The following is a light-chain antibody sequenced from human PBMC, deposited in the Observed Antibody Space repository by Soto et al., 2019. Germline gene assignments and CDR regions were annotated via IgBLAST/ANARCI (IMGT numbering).Light chain of an antibody. CDR3: QQYASSPLT. J-gene: IGKJ4*01. V-gene: IGKV3-20*01. CDR1: QSVGRNY. Sequence: EIVLTQSPGTLSLSPGERATLSCRASQSVGRNYLAWYQQKPGQAPRLLIHGASSRATGIPDRFSGSGSGTDFILNISRLEPEDFAVYYCQQYASSPLTFGGGTKVEIK. CDR2: GAS.